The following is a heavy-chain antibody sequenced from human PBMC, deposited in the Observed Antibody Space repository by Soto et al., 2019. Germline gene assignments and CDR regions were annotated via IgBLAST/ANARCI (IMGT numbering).Heavy chain of an antibody. V-gene: IGHV4-34*01. D-gene: IGHD6-6*01. J-gene: IGHJ4*02. CDR1: SGSLSGYY. CDR2: ISPSGTT. CDR3: ARAPKVSGSAQTRPDF. Sequence: SETLSLACSLYSGSLSGYYWSWIRQPPGKGLEWIGEISPSGTTNYSPSLKSRVSISVDTSKNQFSLNLTSLTAADTAVYYCARAPKVSGSAQTRPDFWGQGSLVTVSS.